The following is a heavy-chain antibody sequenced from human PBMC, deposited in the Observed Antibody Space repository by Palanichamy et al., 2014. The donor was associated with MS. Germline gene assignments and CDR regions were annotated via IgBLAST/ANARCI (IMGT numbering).Heavy chain of an antibody. CDR3: AKPASVGDTARPYYFDS. CDR2: IRSSGST. V-gene: IGHV4-59*01. Sequence: QVRLQESGPGLLKPSETLSLTCTVSGDSMGSYFWTWLRQPPGRGPEWIGYIRSSGSTDYNPSLKSRPTMSLDTSKNQFSLKLSSLTTADTAVYYCAKPASVGDTARPYYFDSWGQGTLVTVSP. J-gene: IGHJ4*02. CDR1: GDSMGSYF. D-gene: IGHD1-26*01.